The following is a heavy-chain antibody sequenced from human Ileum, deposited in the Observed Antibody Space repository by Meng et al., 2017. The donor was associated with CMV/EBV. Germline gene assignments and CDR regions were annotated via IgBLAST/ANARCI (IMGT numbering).Heavy chain of an antibody. CDR3: ARGRDYDSTGSNWFDP. J-gene: IGHJ5*02. D-gene: IGHD3-22*01. Sequence: AYTLTNYFINWGRQAPGQGLEWVGWINPNSGGTHYAQKFQGRVTMTRDTSISTAYMELSRLRSDDTAIYYCARGRDYDSTGSNWFDPWGQGTLVTVSS. CDR1: AYTLTNYF. CDR2: INPNSGGT. V-gene: IGHV1-2*02.